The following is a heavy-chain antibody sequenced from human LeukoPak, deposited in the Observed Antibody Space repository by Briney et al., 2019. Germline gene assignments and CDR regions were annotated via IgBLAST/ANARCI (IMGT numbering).Heavy chain of an antibody. CDR2: VSAYADNT. V-gene: IGHV1-18*01. J-gene: IGHJ3*02. CDR1: GYTFTSYG. D-gene: IGHD3-10*01. Sequence: ASVKVSCKASGYTFTSYGISWVRQAPGQGLEGMGWVSAYADNTNYAQKFQGRVTMTTDTYTSTAYMDLRSLRSDDTPMYSCARDRENYGDAFDIWGQGTMVTLSS. CDR3: ARDRENYGDAFDI.